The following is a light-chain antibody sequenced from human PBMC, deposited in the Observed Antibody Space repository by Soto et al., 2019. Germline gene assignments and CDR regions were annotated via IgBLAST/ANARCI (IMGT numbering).Light chain of an antibody. Sequence: EIVLTQSPATLSLSPGERATLSCRASQSVSSYLAWYQQKPGQAPRLLIYDASNRATGIQARFSGSGSGTDCSLPISSLEPEDFPVYYCQQRSYLWTFGGLTKVEIK. CDR2: DAS. CDR3: QQRSYLWT. J-gene: IGKJ4*01. V-gene: IGKV3-11*01. CDR1: QSVSSY.